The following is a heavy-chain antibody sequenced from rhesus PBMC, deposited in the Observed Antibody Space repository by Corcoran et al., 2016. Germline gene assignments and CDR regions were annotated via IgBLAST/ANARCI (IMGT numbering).Heavy chain of an antibody. J-gene: IGHJ5-2*02. CDR1: VSTATDHY. V-gene: IGHV1-111*02. CDR3: ATRSYSWNTNSLHV. Sequence: EVQLVQTGEVVKEPGASVTIPCRSSVSTATDHYIQWVRQVRGQVLEWMGRFDPEDGEPAIAPTFQDRVTIAADTPTDTAYMELSSLSSEDTAIYYCATRSYSWNTNSLHVWGRGVLVTVSS. D-gene: IGHD1-20*01. CDR2: FDPEDGEP.